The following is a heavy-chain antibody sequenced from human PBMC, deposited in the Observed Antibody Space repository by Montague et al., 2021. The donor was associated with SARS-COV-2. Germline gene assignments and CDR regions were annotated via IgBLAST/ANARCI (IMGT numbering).Heavy chain of an antibody. CDR3: ARATVDINMILVVITSVNHYFDS. Sequence: SETLSLTCAVYGDSFSGGYWAWIGRSHGRSLDCIAELNHSGGTNYSPSLESRVAISVDTSKNQFSLKLNSVTAADTAIYYCARATVDINMILVVITSVNHYFDSWGQGTLVTVSP. CDR1: GDSFSGGY. V-gene: IGHV4-34*01. J-gene: IGHJ4*02. CDR2: LNHSGGT. D-gene: IGHD3-22*01.